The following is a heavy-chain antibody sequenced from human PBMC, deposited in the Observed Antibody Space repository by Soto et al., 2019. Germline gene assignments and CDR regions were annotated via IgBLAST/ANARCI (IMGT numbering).Heavy chain of an antibody. J-gene: IGHJ4*02. CDR2: IWYDGSNK. Sequence: GGSLRLSCAASGFTFSSYGMHWVRQAPGKGLEWVAVIWYDGSNKYYADSVKGRFTISRDNSKNTLYLQMNSLRAEDTAVYYCARDLNPLSPVVAGTDYWGQGTLVTVSS. CDR3: ARDLNPLSPVVAGTDY. V-gene: IGHV3-33*01. D-gene: IGHD2-15*01. CDR1: GFTFSSYG.